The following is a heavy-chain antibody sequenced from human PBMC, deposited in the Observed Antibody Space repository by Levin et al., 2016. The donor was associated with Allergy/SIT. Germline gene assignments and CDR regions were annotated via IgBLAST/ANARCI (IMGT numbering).Heavy chain of an antibody. CDR1: GYTFTSYG. CDR3: ARDWPIYGSGSDGMDV. J-gene: IGHJ6*02. CDR2: ISAYNGNT. Sequence: ASVKVSCKASGYTFTSYGISWVRQAPGQGLEWMGWISAYNGNTNYAQKLQGRVTMTTDTSTSTAYMELRSLRSDDTAVYYCARDWPIYGSGSDGMDVWGQGTTVTVSS. V-gene: IGHV1-18*01. D-gene: IGHD3-10*01.